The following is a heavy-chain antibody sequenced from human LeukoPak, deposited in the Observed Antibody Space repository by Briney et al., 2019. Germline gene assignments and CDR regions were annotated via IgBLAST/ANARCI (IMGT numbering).Heavy chain of an antibody. CDR2: ISSSSSYI. CDR3: ARGSLRPRRRVAARPSGYWYFDL. V-gene: IGHV3-21*01. CDR1: GFTFSSYS. Sequence: GGSLRLSCAASGFTFSSYSMNWVRQAPGKGLEWVSSISSSSSYIYYADSVKGRFTISRDNAKNSLYLQMNSLRAEDTAVYYCARGSLRPRRRVAARPSGYWYFDLWGRGTLVTVSS. J-gene: IGHJ2*01. D-gene: IGHD6-6*01.